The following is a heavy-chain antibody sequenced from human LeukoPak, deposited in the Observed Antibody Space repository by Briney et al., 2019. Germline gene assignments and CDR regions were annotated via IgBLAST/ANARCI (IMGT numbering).Heavy chain of an antibody. CDR2: ISGSGGST. Sequence: GGSLRLSCEASGFTFSNAWMSWVRQAPGKGLEWVSAISGSGGSTYYADSVKGRFTISRDNSKNTLYLQMNSLRAEDTAVYYCAKDRIVRGVIWGQGTMLTVSS. D-gene: IGHD3-10*01. J-gene: IGHJ3*02. V-gene: IGHV3-23*01. CDR3: AKDRIVRGVI. CDR1: GFTFSNAW.